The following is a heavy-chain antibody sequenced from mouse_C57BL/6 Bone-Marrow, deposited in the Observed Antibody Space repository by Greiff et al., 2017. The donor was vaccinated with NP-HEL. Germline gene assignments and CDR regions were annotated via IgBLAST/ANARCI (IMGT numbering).Heavy chain of an antibody. Sequence: QVQLPQPGAELVKPGASVQLSCKASGYTFTSYWMQWVKQRPGQGLEWIGEIDPSDSYTNYNQKFKGKATLTVYTSSSTAYMQLSSLTSEDYAVDYCARDSSGYDYWGQGTTLTVAS. CDR2: IDPSDSYT. D-gene: IGHD3-2*02. J-gene: IGHJ2*01. CDR1: GYTFTSYW. V-gene: IGHV1-50*01. CDR3: ARDSSGYDY.